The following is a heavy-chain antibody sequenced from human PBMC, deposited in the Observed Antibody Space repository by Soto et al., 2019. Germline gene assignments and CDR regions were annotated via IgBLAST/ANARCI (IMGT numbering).Heavy chain of an antibody. V-gene: IGHV4-39*01. J-gene: IGHJ3*02. Sequence: SETLSLTCTVSGGYISSSSYYWGWIRQPPGKGLEWIGSIYYSGSTYYNPSLKSRVTISVDTSKNQFSLKLSSVTAADTAVYYCARREVVATPGAFDIWGQGTMVTVSS. D-gene: IGHD2-15*01. CDR1: GGYISSSSYY. CDR2: IYYSGST. CDR3: ARREVVATPGAFDI.